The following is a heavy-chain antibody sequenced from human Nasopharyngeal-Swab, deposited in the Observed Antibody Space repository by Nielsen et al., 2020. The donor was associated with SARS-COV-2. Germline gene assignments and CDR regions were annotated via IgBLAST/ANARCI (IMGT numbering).Heavy chain of an antibody. D-gene: IGHD3-10*01. Sequence: GGSLRLSCAASGFSFRSYWMHWVRQAPGKGLVWVSCINSDGTTTRYADSVKGRFTVSRDNAKNTLYLEMNSLRADDTAVYYCARVLLRALGKFGEGYAFDIWGQGTMVTVSS. J-gene: IGHJ3*02. CDR1: GFSFRSYW. CDR3: ARVLLRALGKFGEGYAFDI. V-gene: IGHV3-74*01. CDR2: INSDGTTT.